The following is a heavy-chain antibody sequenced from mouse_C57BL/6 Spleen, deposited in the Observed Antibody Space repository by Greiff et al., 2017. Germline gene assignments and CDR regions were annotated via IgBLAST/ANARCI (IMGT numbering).Heavy chain of an antibody. D-gene: IGHD5-5*01. CDR2: IHPNSGST. V-gene: IGHV1-64*01. CDR3: AREGLPYYFDY. J-gene: IGHJ2*01. CDR1: GYTFTSYW. Sequence: QVQLQQSGAELVKPGASVKLSCKASGYTFTSYWMHWVKQRPGQGLEWIGMIHPNSGSTNYNEKFKSKATLTVDKSSSTAYMQLSSLTSEDSAVYYCAREGLPYYFDYWGQGTTLTVSS.